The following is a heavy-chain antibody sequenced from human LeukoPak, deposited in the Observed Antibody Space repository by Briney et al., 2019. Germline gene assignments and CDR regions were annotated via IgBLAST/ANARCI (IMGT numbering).Heavy chain of an antibody. CDR1: GGSFNTYV. J-gene: IGHJ5*02. CDR2: IIPILDVA. D-gene: IGHD2-2*01. CDR3: AREGCSSTSCSPGWFDP. V-gene: IGHV1-69*04. Sequence: SVKVSCKASGGSFNTYVITWVRQAPGQGLEWMGRIIPILDVANFAQKFQGRVTITADKSTNTAHMELSSLRSEDTAVYYCAREGCSSTSCSPGWFDPWGQGALVTVSS.